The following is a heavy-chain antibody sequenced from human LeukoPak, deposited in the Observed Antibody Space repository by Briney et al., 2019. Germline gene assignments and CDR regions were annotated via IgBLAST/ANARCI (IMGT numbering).Heavy chain of an antibody. V-gene: IGHV3-48*03. Sequence: GGSLRLSCAASGFTFSSYATSWVRQAPGKGLEWVSYISSSGSTIYYADSVKGRFTISRDNAKNSLYLQMNSLRAEDTAVYYCAKEVTPDRSGFDAFDIWGQGTMVTVSS. D-gene: IGHD3-22*01. CDR1: GFTFSSYA. J-gene: IGHJ3*02. CDR3: AKEVTPDRSGFDAFDI. CDR2: ISSSGSTI.